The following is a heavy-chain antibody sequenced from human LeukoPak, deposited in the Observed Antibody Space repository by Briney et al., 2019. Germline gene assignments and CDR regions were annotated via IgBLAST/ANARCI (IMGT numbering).Heavy chain of an antibody. D-gene: IGHD4-17*01. CDR1: GGTFSSYA. V-gene: IGHV1-69*06. CDR3: ARVHGDYVGRNGPFDY. J-gene: IGHJ4*02. CDR2: IIPIFGTA. Sequence: VASVKVSCKASGGTFSSYAISWVRQAPGQGLEWMGGIIPIFGTANYAQKFQGRVTITADKSTSTACMELSSLRSEDTAVYYCARVHGDYVGRNGPFDYWGQGTLVTVSS.